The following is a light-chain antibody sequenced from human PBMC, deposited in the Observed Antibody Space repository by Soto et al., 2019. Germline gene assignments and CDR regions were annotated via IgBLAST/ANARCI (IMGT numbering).Light chain of an antibody. CDR3: QTWGTGFQV. J-gene: IGLJ2*01. Sequence: QSVLTQSPSASASLGASVKLTCTLSSGHSSYAIAWHQMQPGKGPRYLMDLNNDGSHTKGDGIPDRFSGSSSGAERYLIISSLQYEDEADYYCQTWGTGFQVFGGGTKLTVL. CDR2: LNNDGSH. V-gene: IGLV4-69*01. CDR1: SGHSSYA.